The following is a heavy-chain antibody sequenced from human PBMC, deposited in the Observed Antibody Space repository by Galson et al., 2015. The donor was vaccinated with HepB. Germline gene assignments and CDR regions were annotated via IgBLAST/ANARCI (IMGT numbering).Heavy chain of an antibody. CDR1: GYSFTSYW. V-gene: IGHV5-51*01. CDR2: IYPGDSDT. J-gene: IGHJ3*02. D-gene: IGHD3-22*01. CDR3: ARQKDSSGYYDAFDI. Sequence: QSGAEVKKPGESLKISCKGSGYSFTSYWIGWVRQMPGKGLEWMGIIYPGDSDTRYSPSFQGQVTNSADKSISTAYLQWSSLKASDTAMYYCARQKDSSGYYDAFDIWGQGTMVTVSS.